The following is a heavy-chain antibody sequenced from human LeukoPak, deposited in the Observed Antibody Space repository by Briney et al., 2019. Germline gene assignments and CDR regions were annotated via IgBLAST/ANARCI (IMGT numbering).Heavy chain of an antibody. D-gene: IGHD2-2*01. Sequence: GGSLRLSCAASGFTFSDYYMSWIRQAPGKGLEWASYISSSGSTIYYADSVKGRFTISRDNAKNSLYLQMNSLRAEDTAVYYCARDARDGYCSSTSCPTHFDYWGQGTLVTVSS. CDR2: ISSSGSTI. CDR1: GFTFSDYY. CDR3: ARDARDGYCSSTSCPTHFDY. V-gene: IGHV3-11*01. J-gene: IGHJ4*02.